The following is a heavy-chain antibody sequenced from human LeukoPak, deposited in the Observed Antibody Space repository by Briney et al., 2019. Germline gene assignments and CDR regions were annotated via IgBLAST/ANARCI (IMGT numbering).Heavy chain of an antibody. CDR1: VGTLSRYA. D-gene: IGHD4-17*01. J-gene: IGHJ1*01. Sequence: SSVKVSCKASVGTLSRYAISWVRQAPAQGLEWMGGIIPIFGTAHYAQKFQGRVTITTDESTRTAYMELSSLRSEDTAVYYCARGLETTVTTFAEYFQHWGQGTLVTVSS. CDR2: IIPIFGTA. CDR3: ARGLETTVTTFAEYFQH. V-gene: IGHV1-69*05.